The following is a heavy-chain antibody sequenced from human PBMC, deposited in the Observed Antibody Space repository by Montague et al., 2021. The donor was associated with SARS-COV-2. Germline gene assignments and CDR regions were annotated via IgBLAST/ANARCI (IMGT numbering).Heavy chain of an antibody. V-gene: IGHV4-4*09. D-gene: IGHD3-22*01. CDR3: ARRGYYDSAGYHWHLDL. CDR1: GGSINDHY. J-gene: IGHJ2*01. CDR2: ISSNGKN. Sequence: SETLSLTCTVSGGSINDHYRSWIRQSPGKGLEWIGYISSNGKNNYNPSLKSRVTLSADASRNEFSLKLDSVTAADTAVYFCARRGYYDSAGYHWHLDLWGRGMLVTVSS.